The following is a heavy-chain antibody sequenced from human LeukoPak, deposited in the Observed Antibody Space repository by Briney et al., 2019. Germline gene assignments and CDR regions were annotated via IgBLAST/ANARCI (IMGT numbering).Heavy chain of an antibody. V-gene: IGHV5-51*01. CDR3: ARCGYSYGCTFDY. D-gene: IGHD5-18*01. CDR2: IYPGDSDT. J-gene: IGHJ4*02. Sequence: GESLKISCKHSEYSFPNYCIGWVRQMPGKGLEWMGIIYPGDSDTRYSPSFQGQVTISADKSISTAYLQWSSLKASDTAMYYCARCGYSYGCTFDYWGQGTLVTVSS. CDR1: EYSFPNYC.